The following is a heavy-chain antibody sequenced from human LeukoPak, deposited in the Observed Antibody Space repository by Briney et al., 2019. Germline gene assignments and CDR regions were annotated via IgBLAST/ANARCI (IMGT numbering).Heavy chain of an antibody. CDR3: AKLPAVAGGDAFDI. D-gene: IGHD6-19*01. Sequence: GGSLRLSCAASGFTFSSYSMNWVRQAPGKGLEWVSYISSSSSTIYYADSVKGRFTISRDNAKNSLYLQMNSLRAEDTAVYYCAKLPAVAGGDAFDIWGQGTMVTVSS. V-gene: IGHV3-48*01. CDR2: ISSSSSTI. J-gene: IGHJ3*02. CDR1: GFTFSSYS.